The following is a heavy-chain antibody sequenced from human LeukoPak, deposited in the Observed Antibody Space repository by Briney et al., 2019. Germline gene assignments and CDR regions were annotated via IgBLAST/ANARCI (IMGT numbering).Heavy chain of an antibody. CDR2: INPGDSET. J-gene: IGHJ5*02. CDR1: GYSFTSYW. V-gene: IGHV5-51*01. Sequence: GESLKISCKGSGYSFTSYWIGWVRQMPGKGLEWMGIINPGDSETRCSPSFQGQVTFSADKSISTAYLQWSSLKASDTAMYYCARHVHGSGSFWFDPWGQGTLVTVSS. D-gene: IGHD3-10*01. CDR3: ARHVHGSGSFWFDP.